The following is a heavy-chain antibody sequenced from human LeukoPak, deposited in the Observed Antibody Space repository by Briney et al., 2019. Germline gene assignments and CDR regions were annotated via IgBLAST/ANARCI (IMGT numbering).Heavy chain of an antibody. J-gene: IGHJ4*02. Sequence: PGGSLRLSCAASRFTFSGDTTNWVRQAPGKGLEWVSYISSGSSAIYYADSVKGRFTISRDNGRNALYLQMNSLRDDDTAVYYCARASSGLYFDYWGQGTLVTVSS. V-gene: IGHV3-48*02. CDR1: RFTFSGDT. D-gene: IGHD3-22*01. CDR2: ISSGSSAI. CDR3: ARASSGLYFDY.